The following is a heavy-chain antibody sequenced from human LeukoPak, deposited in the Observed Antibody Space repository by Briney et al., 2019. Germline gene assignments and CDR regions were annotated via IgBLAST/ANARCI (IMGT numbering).Heavy chain of an antibody. Sequence: PGGSLRLSCAASGFTFSSYWMSWVRQAPGKGLEWVANIKQDGSEKYYVDSVKGRFTISRDNAKNSLYLQMNSLRAEDTAVYYRARVVSGSYYDYWGQGTLATVSS. CDR1: GFTFSSYW. CDR3: ARVVSGSYYDY. D-gene: IGHD1-26*01. J-gene: IGHJ4*02. V-gene: IGHV3-7*01. CDR2: IKQDGSEK.